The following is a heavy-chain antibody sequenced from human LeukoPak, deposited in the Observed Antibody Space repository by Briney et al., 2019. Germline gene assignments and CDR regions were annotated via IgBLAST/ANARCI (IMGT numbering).Heavy chain of an antibody. Sequence: ASVKVSCKASGGTFSSYAISWVRQAPGQGLEWMGGIIPIFGTANYAQKFQGRVTITADESTSTAYMELSSLRSEDTAVYYCARTPLIVGSQGVFDYWGQGTLVTVSS. V-gene: IGHV1-69*13. CDR1: GGTFSSYA. J-gene: IGHJ4*02. CDR2: IIPIFGTA. CDR3: ARTPLIVGSQGVFDY. D-gene: IGHD1-26*01.